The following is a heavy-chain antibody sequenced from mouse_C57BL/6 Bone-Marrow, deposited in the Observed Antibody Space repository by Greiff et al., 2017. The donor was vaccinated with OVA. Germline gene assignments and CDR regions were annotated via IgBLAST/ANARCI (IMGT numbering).Heavy chain of an antibody. Sequence: QVQLKESGPGLVAPSQSLSITCPVSGFSFTSYGVSWVRQPPGTGLEWLGVIWGDGSTNYHSALISRLSISKDNSKSQVFLKRNRLQTDDTATYYCAKGGYSNSPYYAMDYWGQGTSVTVSS. J-gene: IGHJ4*01. V-gene: IGHV2-3*01. CDR3: AKGGYSNSPYYAMDY. CDR2: IWGDGST. D-gene: IGHD2-5*01. CDR1: GFSFTSYG.